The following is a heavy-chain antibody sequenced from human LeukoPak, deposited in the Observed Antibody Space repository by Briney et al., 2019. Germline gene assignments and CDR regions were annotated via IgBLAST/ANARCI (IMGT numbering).Heavy chain of an antibody. CDR1: GGSISSGSYY. J-gene: IGHJ3*02. CDR2: IYTSGST. V-gene: IGHV4-61*02. CDR3: ARDLFWIAAANTNNNAFDI. Sequence: PSQTLSLTCTVSGGSISSGSYYWSWIRQPAGKGLEWIGRIYTSGSTNYNPSLKSRVTISVDTSENQFSLKLSSVTAADTAVYYCARDLFWIAAANTNNNAFDIWGQGTMVTVSS. D-gene: IGHD6-13*01.